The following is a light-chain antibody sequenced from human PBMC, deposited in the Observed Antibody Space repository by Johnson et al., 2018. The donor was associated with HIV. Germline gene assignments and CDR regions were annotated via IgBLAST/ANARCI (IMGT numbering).Light chain of an antibody. J-gene: IGLJ1*01. CDR2: ENN. CDR1: SSNIGNNY. Sequence: QSALTQPPSVSAAPGQKVTISCSGSSSNIGNNYVSWYQQLPGTAPKLLIYENNKRPSGIPDRFSGSKSGTSATLDITGLQTGDEADYYCGTWDTSLSASYVFGTGTKVTVL. CDR3: GTWDTSLSASYV. V-gene: IGLV1-51*02.